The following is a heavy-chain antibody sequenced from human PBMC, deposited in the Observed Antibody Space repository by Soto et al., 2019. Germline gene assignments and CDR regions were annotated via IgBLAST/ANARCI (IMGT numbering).Heavy chain of an antibody. J-gene: IGHJ6*03. D-gene: IGHD2-15*01. CDR2: IYPGDSDT. CDR1: GYSFTSYW. Sequence: GESLKISCKGSGYSFTSYWIGWVRQMPGKGLEWMGIIYPGDSDTRYSPSFQGQVTISADKSISTAYLQWSSLKASDTAMYYCARVGCSGGSCYNPAYYYYYMDVWGKGTTVTVSS. CDR3: ARVGCSGGSCYNPAYYYYYMDV. V-gene: IGHV5-51*01.